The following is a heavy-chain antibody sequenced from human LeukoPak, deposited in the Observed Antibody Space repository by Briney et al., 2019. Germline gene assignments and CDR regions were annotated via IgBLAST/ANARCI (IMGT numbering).Heavy chain of an antibody. J-gene: IGHJ3*02. CDR1: GYTFTGYY. Sequence: ASVKVSCKASGYTFTGYYMHWVRQAPGQGLEWMGWISAYNGNTNYAQKLQGRVTMTTDTSTSTAYMELRSLRSDDTAVYYCARPWEHGAFDIWGQGTMVTVSS. V-gene: IGHV1-18*04. CDR2: ISAYNGNT. D-gene: IGHD1-26*01. CDR3: ARPWEHGAFDI.